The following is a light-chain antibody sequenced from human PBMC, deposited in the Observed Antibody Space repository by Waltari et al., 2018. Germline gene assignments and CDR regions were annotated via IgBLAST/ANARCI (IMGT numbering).Light chain of an antibody. CDR1: QGISSY. V-gene: IGKV1-9*01. CDR2: AAS. Sequence: DIQLTQSPSFLSASVGDRVTITCRGSQGISSYLAWYQQKPGKAPKLLIYAASTLQNGVPSRFSGSGSGTEFTLTISSLQPEDFATYYCQQLNSYPLFTFGPGTKVDIK. CDR3: QQLNSYPLFT. J-gene: IGKJ3*01.